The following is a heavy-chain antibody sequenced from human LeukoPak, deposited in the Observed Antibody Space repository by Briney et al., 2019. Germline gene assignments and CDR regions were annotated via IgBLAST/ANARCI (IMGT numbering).Heavy chain of an antibody. V-gene: IGHV4-59*01. CDR3: GRVTTGTVDH. J-gene: IGHJ4*02. D-gene: IGHD1-1*01. CDR1: GGSINNYH. Sequence: SETLSLTCPVAGGSINNYHWGWIRQPPGKGMGWIGYISYSGTPNYNPSLNSRVTISVHMSKSQFSLKLNSVTAADTAVYYCGRVTTGTVDHWGQGTLVTVSS. CDR2: ISYSGTP.